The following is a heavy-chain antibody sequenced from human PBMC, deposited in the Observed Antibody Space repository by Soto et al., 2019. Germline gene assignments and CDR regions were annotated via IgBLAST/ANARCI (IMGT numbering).Heavy chain of an antibody. CDR2: ISYDGSNK. V-gene: IGHV3-30*18. D-gene: IGHD1-26*01. Sequence: QVQLVESGGGVVQPGRSLRLSCAASGFTFSSYGMHWVRQAPGKGLEWVAVISYDGSNKYYADSVKGRFTISRDNSKNTLYLQMNSLRAEDTAVYYCAKDTGLLYYYYGMDVWGQGTTVTVSS. J-gene: IGHJ6*02. CDR1: GFTFSSYG. CDR3: AKDTGLLYYYYGMDV.